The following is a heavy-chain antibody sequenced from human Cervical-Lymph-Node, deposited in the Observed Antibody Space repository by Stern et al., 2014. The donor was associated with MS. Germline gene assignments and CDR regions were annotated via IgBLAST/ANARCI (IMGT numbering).Heavy chain of an antibody. J-gene: IGHJ4*02. Sequence: VQLVESGPGLVKPSETLSLTCTVSGGSIHSYYWNWIRQTPGKGLEWVGYIYYSGSTNYNPALKSRVTISVDTSKNHLSLRLSSVTAADTAVYYCAREIYGGNSRPFDYWGQGTLVTVSS. V-gene: IGHV4-59*01. CDR2: IYYSGST. D-gene: IGHD4-23*01. CDR1: GGSIHSYY. CDR3: AREIYGGNSRPFDY.